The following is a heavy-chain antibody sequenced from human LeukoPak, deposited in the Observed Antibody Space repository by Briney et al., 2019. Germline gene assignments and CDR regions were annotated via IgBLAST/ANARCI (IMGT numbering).Heavy chain of an antibody. CDR2: INPNSGGT. CDR3: ARRIVAAGMYYFDY. J-gene: IGHJ4*02. V-gene: IGHV1-2*02. D-gene: IGHD6-13*01. Sequence: ASVKVSCKASGYTITGYYMHWVRQAPGQGLEWMGWINPNSGGTNYAQKFQGRVTMTRDTSISTAYMELSRLRSDDTAVYYCARRIVAAGMYYFDYWGQGTLVTVSS. CDR1: GYTITGYY.